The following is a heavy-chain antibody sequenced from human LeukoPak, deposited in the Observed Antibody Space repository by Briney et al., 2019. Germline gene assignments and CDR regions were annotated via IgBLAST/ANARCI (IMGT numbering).Heavy chain of an antibody. CDR1: AGSIRNYY. D-gene: IGHD2-2*02. Sequence: SETLSLTCTVSAGSIRNYYWSWIRQPPGQGLEWIGYVYYSGSTDYNPSLQSRVTISVDIPKKHFSLKLTSVTAADTAVYYCARGPLGFCTTSGCSTDAFDIWGQGTMVTVSS. CDR3: ARGPLGFCTTSGCSTDAFDI. J-gene: IGHJ3*02. CDR2: VYYSGST. V-gene: IGHV4-59*01.